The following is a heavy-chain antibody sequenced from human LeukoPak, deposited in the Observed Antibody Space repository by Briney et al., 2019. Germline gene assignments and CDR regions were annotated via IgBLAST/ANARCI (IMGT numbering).Heavy chain of an antibody. V-gene: IGHV3-74*03. CDR3: AREGRVSGYDFDC. J-gene: IGHJ4*02. CDR2: INSDGSSI. CDR1: GFTFSSYW. D-gene: IGHD5-12*01. Sequence: GGSLRLSCAASGFTFSSYWMHWVRQAPGKGLVWVSRINSDGSSITYAGSVKGRFTISRDNAKNTLYLQMNSLRVEDTAVYYCAREGRVSGYDFDCWGQGTPVTVSS.